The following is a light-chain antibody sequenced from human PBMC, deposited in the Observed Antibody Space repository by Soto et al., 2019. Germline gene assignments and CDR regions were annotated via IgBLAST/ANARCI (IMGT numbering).Light chain of an antibody. CDR1: QSVLYSSNNKNY. J-gene: IGKJ2*03. Sequence: DIVMTQSPDSLAVSLGERATNNCKSSQSVLYSSNNKNYLAWYQQKPGQPPKLLIYWASTRETGVPDRVSGSGSGTDFTHTISSLQAEDVAVYYCQQYYSTPYSFGGGTKLEIK. CDR3: QQYYSTPYS. CDR2: WAS. V-gene: IGKV4-1*01.